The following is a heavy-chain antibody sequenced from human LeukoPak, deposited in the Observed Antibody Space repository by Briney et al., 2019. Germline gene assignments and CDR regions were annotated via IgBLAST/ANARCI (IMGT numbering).Heavy chain of an antibody. CDR1: GGSFSGYY. CDR2: INHSGST. V-gene: IGHV4-34*01. J-gene: IGHJ4*02. CDR3: ARDTYYYDSSGYYYPLGFDY. D-gene: IGHD3-22*01. Sequence: SETLSLTCAVYGGSFSGYYWSWIRQPPGKGLEWIGEINHSGSTNYNPSLKSRVTISVDTSKNQFSLKLSSVTAADTAVYYCARDTYYYDSSGYYYPLGFDYWSQGTLVTVSS.